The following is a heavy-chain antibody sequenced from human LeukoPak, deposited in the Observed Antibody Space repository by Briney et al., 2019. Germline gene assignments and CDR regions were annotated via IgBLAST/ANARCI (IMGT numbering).Heavy chain of an antibody. D-gene: IGHD6-25*01. J-gene: IGHJ5*02. CDR1: GGSISSYY. V-gene: IGHV4-4*07. CDR3: ARDLHSSGLRNWFDP. CDR2: IYTSGST. Sequence: SETLSLTCTVSGGSISSYYWSWIRQPAGKGLEWIGRIYTSGSTNYNPSLKSRVTMSVDTSKNQFSLKLSSVTAAATAVYYCARDLHSSGLRNWFDPWVQGTLVTVSS.